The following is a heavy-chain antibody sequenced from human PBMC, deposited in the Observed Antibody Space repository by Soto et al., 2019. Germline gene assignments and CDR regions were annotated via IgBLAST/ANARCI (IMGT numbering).Heavy chain of an antibody. D-gene: IGHD3-22*01. J-gene: IGHJ4*02. Sequence: EVQLLESGGDLVQPGGSLRLSCAASGFTFSNYAMSWFRQAPGKGLEWVSAISGSAINTYYADSVRGRFTISRDKAKNTLYLQMNHLRAEDTAVYCCAKGQGYYYDASGYTFDYWGQGTLVTVSS. V-gene: IGHV3-23*01. CDR3: AKGQGYYYDASGYTFDY. CDR2: ISGSAINT. CDR1: GFTFSNYA.